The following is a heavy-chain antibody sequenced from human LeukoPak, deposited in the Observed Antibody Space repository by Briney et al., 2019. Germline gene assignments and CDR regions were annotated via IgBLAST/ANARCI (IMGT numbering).Heavy chain of an antibody. CDR3: ARGGISGWHLDS. J-gene: IGHJ4*02. D-gene: IGHD6-19*01. Sequence: PGGSLRLSCAASGFTFSTYTMNWVRQAPGKGLEWVSSISGSGTYIYYADSVKGRTTISRDSAKISLYLQMNSLRAEDTAVYYCARGGISGWHLDSWGQGTLVTVSS. CDR2: ISGSGTYI. V-gene: IGHV3-21*01. CDR1: GFTFSTYT.